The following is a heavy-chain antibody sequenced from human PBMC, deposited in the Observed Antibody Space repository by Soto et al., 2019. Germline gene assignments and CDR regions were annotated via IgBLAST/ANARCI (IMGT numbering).Heavy chain of an antibody. CDR2: IKQDGSEK. Sequence: PGGSLRLSCAASGFTFSSYWMSWVRQAPGKGLEWVANIKQDGSEKYYVDSVKGRFTISRDNAKNSLYLQMNSLRAEDTAVYYCARDPNRVATRRDVYYYYGMDVWGQGTTVTVSS. J-gene: IGHJ6*02. CDR3: ARDPNRVATRRDVYYYYGMDV. D-gene: IGHD5-12*01. V-gene: IGHV3-7*01. CDR1: GFTFSSYW.